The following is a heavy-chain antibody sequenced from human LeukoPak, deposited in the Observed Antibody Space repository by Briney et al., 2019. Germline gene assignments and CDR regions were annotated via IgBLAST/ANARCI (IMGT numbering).Heavy chain of an antibody. J-gene: IGHJ4*02. D-gene: IGHD5-12*01. CDR1: GGSICSYY. V-gene: IGHV4-59*01. CDR3: ARAGYSGYDFDY. Sequence: SETLSRNCTVSGGSICSYYWSWLRHPPGKGLEGIVYIYYSGSTNYNPSLKSRVTISVDTSKNQFSVKLSSVTAADSAVYYCARAGYSGYDFDYWGQGTLVTVSS. CDR2: IYYSGST.